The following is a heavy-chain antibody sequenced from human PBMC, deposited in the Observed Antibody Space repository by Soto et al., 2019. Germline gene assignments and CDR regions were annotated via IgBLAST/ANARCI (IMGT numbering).Heavy chain of an antibody. CDR3: ARRNWVYGRLDY. J-gene: IGHJ4*02. D-gene: IGHD4-17*01. Sequence: QVQLVQSGAEVKKPGASVKVSCKASGYTFTSYDINWVRQATGQGLEWMGWMNPNSGNTDYAQKFRGRVTMTRDTSIRTAYMELSGLTSEDTAVYYCARRNWVYGRLDYWGLGTLVTVSS. CDR2: MNPNSGNT. CDR1: GYTFTSYD. V-gene: IGHV1-8*01.